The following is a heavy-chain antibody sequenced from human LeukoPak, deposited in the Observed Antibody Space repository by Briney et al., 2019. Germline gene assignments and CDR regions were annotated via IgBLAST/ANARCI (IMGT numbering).Heavy chain of an antibody. CDR1: GFTFSSYA. D-gene: IGHD2-21*02. CDR3: AKRLGDPRAFDY. Sequence: GGSLRLSCAASGFTFSSYAMSWVRQTPGKGLEWVSGISGTTATIHYADAVKGRFTISRDNSKNTLYLQMNSLRAEDTAVYYCAKRLGDPRAFDYWGQGTLVTVSS. V-gene: IGHV3-23*01. J-gene: IGHJ4*02. CDR2: ISGTTATI.